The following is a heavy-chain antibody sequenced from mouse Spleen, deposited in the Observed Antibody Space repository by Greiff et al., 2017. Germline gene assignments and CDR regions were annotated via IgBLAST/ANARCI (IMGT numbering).Heavy chain of an antibody. J-gene: IGHJ2*01. CDR2: ISSGGDYI. V-gene: IGHV5-9-1*02. CDR1: GFTFSSYA. CDR3: TRDDGYYAFDY. D-gene: IGHD2-3*01. Sequence: EVMLVESGEGLVKPGGSLKLSCAASGFTFSSYAMSWVRQTPEKRLEWVAYISSGGDYIYYADTVKGRFTISRDNARNTLYLQMSSLKSEDTAMYYCTRDDGYYAFDYWGQGTTLTVSS.